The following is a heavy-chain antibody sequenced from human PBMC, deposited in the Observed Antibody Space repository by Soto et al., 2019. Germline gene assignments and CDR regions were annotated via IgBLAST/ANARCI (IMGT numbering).Heavy chain of an antibody. V-gene: IGHV2-70*01. CDR3: AQSSSWYYNRYHDYDYYGMYV. CDR2: IDWDDDK. J-gene: IGHJ6*02. D-gene: IGHD6-13*01. Sequence: GSGPTLVNPTQTLTLTCTFSGFSLSTSGMYVSWIRQPPGKALEWLALIDWDDDKYYSTSLKTRLTISKDTSKNQVVLTMTNMDPVDTATYYCAQSSSWYYNRYHDYDYYGMYVWAQRTTVPVS. CDR1: GFSLSTSGMY.